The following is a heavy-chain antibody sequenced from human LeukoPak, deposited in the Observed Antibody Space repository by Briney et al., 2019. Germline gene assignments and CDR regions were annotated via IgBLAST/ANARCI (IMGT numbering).Heavy chain of an antibody. CDR2: IYHSGST. D-gene: IGHD1-14*01. Sequence: PSETLSLTCTVSGGSISSGGYYWSWIRQPPGKGLEWIGYIYHSGSTYYNPSLKSRVTISVDRSKNQFSLKLSPVTAADTAVYYCARRGGTETPWGQGTLVTVSS. CDR3: ARRGGTETP. V-gene: IGHV4-30-2*01. CDR1: GGSISSGGYY. J-gene: IGHJ5*02.